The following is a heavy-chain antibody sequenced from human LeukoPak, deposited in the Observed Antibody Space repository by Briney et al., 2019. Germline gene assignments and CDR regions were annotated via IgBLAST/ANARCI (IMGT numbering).Heavy chain of an antibody. CDR2: IKRQTEGWTK. J-gene: IGHJ4*02. Sequence: GGSLRLSCAASGFTFSDAWLNWVRQTPEKGLEWVARIKRQTEGWTKDYAAPGKGRFTISRDDSKSTVYLQMNSLEIEDTAVYYCSRNADHDWWGQGTLVTVSS. D-gene: IGHD1-14*01. CDR3: SRNADHDW. CDR1: GFTFSDAW. V-gene: IGHV3-15*01.